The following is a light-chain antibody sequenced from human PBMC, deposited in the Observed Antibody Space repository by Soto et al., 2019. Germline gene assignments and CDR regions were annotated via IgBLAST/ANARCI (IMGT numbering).Light chain of an antibody. CDR3: QQYDSYSET. CDR1: QSLGSGY. Sequence: PGDRATLSCRASQSLGSGYLAWYQQKPGQAPRILIYAASTRATGIPDRFSGSGSGTEFSLTISRLQPDDFAVYYCQQYDSYSETFGQGTKVDIK. CDR2: AAS. J-gene: IGKJ1*01. V-gene: IGKV3-20*01.